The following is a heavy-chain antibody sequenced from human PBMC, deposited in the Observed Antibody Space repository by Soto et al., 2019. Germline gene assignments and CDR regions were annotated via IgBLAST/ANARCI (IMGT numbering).Heavy chain of an antibody. D-gene: IGHD6-13*01. V-gene: IGHV3-9*01. CDR2: ISWNSGTI. CDR3: AKDLSTRWSDWYFDL. Sequence: EVKLVESGGDLVLPGGSLRLSCAASGFTFDDYAMHWVRQPPGKGLEWVSGISWNSGTIGYADSVKGRFTMSRDNRKNSLYLQMNSLRAEETALYYCAKDLSTRWSDWYFDLWGRGTLVSVSS. J-gene: IGHJ2*01. CDR1: GFTFDDYA.